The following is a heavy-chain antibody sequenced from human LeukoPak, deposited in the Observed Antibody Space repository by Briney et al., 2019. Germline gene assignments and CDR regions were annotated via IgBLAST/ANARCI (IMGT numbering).Heavy chain of an antibody. V-gene: IGHV3-53*01. D-gene: IGHD6-19*01. CDR1: GFTFSNSA. CDR3: AREAVAVKGGAFDI. J-gene: IGHJ3*02. Sequence: PGGSLRLSCAASGFTFSNSAMNWVRQAPGKGLEWVSVIYSGGSTYYADSVKGRFTISRDNSKNTLYLQMNSLRAEDTAVYYCAREAVAVKGGAFDIWGQGTMVTVSS. CDR2: IYSGGST.